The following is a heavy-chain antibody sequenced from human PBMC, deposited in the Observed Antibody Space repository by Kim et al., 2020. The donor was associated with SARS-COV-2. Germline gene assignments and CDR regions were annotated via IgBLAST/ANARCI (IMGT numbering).Heavy chain of an antibody. CDR1: GFTLSLSG. V-gene: IGHV3-48*04. CDR2: ISGISTTT. CDR3: GRENYWAFDI. J-gene: IGHJ3*02. D-gene: IGHD1-7*01. Sequence: GGSLRLSCATSGFTLSLSGMNWVRQAPGKGLEWVSHISGISTTTTYADSVKGRYTISSDNTKNSQYRQMNVMSAEDTAVYYCGRENYWAFDIGGQGTMVPVSS.